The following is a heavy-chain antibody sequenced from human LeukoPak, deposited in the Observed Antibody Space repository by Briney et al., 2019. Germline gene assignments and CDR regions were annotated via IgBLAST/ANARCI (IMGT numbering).Heavy chain of an antibody. D-gene: IGHD3-3*01. CDR1: GYTFTSYY. V-gene: IGHV1-46*01. Sequence: ASVKVSCKASGYTFTSYYMHWVRQAPGQGLEWMGIINPSGGSTSYAQKFQGRVTMTRDTSTSTVYMELSSLRSEDTAVYYCARVKNWSGYYIGAFDIWGQGTMVTVSS. CDR2: INPSGGST. CDR3: ARVKNWSGYYIGAFDI. J-gene: IGHJ3*02.